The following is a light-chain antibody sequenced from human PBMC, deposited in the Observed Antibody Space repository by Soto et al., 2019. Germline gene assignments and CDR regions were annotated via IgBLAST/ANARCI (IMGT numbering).Light chain of an antibody. CDR3: QPYSDSPLT. V-gene: IGKV3-20*01. CDR1: QTVRTNY. CDR2: GAS. Sequence: EIVLTQSPGTLSLSPGERATLSCRASQTVRTNYLAWFQHKPGQTPRLLIYGASSRATAIPYRFSGSGSGTDFTLTITSLEHEDFAVYFCQPYSDSPLTFGGGTKVEIK. J-gene: IGKJ4*01.